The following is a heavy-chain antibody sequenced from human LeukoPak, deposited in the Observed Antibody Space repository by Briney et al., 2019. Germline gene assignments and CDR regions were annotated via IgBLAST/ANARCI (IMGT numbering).Heavy chain of an antibody. CDR2: INWNGGST. Sequence: GGSLRLSCAASGFTFSSYAMSWVRQAPGKGLEWVSGINWNGGSTGYADSVKGRFTISRDNAKNSLYLQMNSLRAEDTALYYCARDGGYDDYYYYYMDVWGKGTTVTVSS. V-gene: IGHV3-20*04. J-gene: IGHJ6*03. D-gene: IGHD5-12*01. CDR1: GFTFSSYA. CDR3: ARDGGYDDYYYYYMDV.